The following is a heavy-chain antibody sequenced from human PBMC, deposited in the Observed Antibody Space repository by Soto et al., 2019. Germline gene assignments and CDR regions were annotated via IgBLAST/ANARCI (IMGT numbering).Heavy chain of an antibody. CDR1: GLSVTSNS. CDR2: LYPDGRA. CDR3: ARGLRRDYDDTAGYFRLAY. V-gene: IGHV3-53*01. J-gene: IGHJ4*02. Sequence: PWWSPRVSCASCGLSVTSNSVTWARQAPGKGLEWVSVLYPDGRAYYADSVKGRFTLSTDNSSNSVYLQMNTLRVEDTAVYYCARGLRRDYDDTAGYFRLAYWGQGTMVTVSS. D-gene: IGHD3-22*01.